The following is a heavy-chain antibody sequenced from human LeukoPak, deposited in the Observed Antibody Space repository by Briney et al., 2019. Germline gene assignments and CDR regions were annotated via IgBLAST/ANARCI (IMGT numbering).Heavy chain of an antibody. J-gene: IGHJ4*02. CDR3: ARRSIAAAGKLDY. D-gene: IGHD6-13*01. CDR2: ISSSSSYI. CDR1: GFTFSSYS. V-gene: IGHV3-21*01. Sequence: GGSLRLPCAASGFTFSSYSMNWVRQAPGKGLEWVSSISSSSSYIYYADSVKGRFTISRDNAKNSLYLQMNSLRAEDTAVYYCARRSIAAAGKLDYWGQGTLVTVSS.